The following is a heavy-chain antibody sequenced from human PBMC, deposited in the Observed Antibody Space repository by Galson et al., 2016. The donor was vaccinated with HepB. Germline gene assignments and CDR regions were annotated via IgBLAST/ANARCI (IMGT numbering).Heavy chain of an antibody. CDR2: ISTSGTT. D-gene: IGHD2-2*01. V-gene: IGHV4-61*02. Sequence: TLSLTCTVSGGSITSGTKYWTWIRQPAGKGLEWIGGISTSGTTDYNPALRSRVTISVDTSKTQPSLKLRSVTASDRAMYYCATMPDSWDQGTLVTVSS. CDR1: GGSITSGTKY. CDR3: ATMPDS. J-gene: IGHJ4*02.